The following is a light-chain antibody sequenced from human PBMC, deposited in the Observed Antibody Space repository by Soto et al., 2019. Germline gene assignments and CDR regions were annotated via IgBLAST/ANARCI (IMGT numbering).Light chain of an antibody. Sequence: EIVVTQSPTTMSLSPGERATLSCRASQSISSDVAWYQQKPGQAPRLLIYGASTTATGIPARFSGSGSGTEFTLTISSLQSEDFAVYYCQQNNKFPRTFGQGTKVDI. J-gene: IGKJ2*01. CDR2: GAS. V-gene: IGKV3-15*01. CDR1: QSISSD. CDR3: QQNNKFPRT.